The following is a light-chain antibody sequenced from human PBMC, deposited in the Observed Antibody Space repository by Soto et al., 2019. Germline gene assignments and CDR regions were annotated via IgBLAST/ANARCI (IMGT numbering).Light chain of an antibody. Sequence: EIVMTQSPATLSVSPGERATLSCRASQSVSSNLAWYQQKPGQAPRPLIYGASTRATGITARFSGSRSGTEFTLTISSLQSEDFPVYYCQQYNNWPALTFGGGTKVEIK. CDR2: GAS. CDR1: QSVSSN. CDR3: QQYNNWPALT. J-gene: IGKJ4*01. V-gene: IGKV3-15*01.